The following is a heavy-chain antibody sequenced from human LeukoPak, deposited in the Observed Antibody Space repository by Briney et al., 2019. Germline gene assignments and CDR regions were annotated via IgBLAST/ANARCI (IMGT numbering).Heavy chain of an antibody. J-gene: IGHJ4*02. CDR3: AKDAQRGFDYSNSLEY. CDR1: GFTFSHYG. Sequence: PGGSLRLSCAASGFTFSHYGMHWVRQAPGRGLEWVAVIWNDGSNKYYADSVKGRFTISRDNSQNTADLHMNSLRAEDTAVYYCAKDAQRGFDYSNSLEYWGQGTLVTVSS. D-gene: IGHD4-11*01. CDR2: IWNDGSNK. V-gene: IGHV3-33*06.